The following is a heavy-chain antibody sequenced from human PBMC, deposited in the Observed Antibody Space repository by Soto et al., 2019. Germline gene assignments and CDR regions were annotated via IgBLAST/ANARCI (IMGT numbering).Heavy chain of an antibody. CDR1: GFTFSSYA. Sequence: GGSLRLSCAASGFTFSSYAMHWVRQAPGKGLEWVAVISYDGSNKYYADSVKGRFTISRDNSKNTLYLQMNSLRAEDTAVYYCARSYDILTGYYYGMDVWGQGTTVTVSS. V-gene: IGHV3-30-3*01. D-gene: IGHD3-9*01. CDR3: ARSYDILTGYYYGMDV. J-gene: IGHJ6*02. CDR2: ISYDGSNK.